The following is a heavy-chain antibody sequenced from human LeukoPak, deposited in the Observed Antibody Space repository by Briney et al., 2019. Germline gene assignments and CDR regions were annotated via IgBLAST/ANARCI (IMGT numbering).Heavy chain of an antibody. D-gene: IGHD3-10*01. CDR2: ISYDGGDK. Sequence: QTGGSLRLSCAASGFTFSSYDMHWVRQAPGLGPEWVAVISYDGGDKYYADSVKGRFTISRDNSKNTLYLQMNGLRAEDTALYSCAESNVIRGFVVEEGFDPWGQGTLVTVS. V-gene: IGHV3-30*18. CDR3: AESNVIRGFVVEEGFDP. J-gene: IGHJ5*02. CDR1: GFTFSSYD.